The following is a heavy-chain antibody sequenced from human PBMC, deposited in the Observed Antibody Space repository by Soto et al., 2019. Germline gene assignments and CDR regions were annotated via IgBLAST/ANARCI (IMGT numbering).Heavy chain of an antibody. Sequence: GGSLRLSCAASGFTFSSYSMNRVRQAPGKGLEWVSSISSSSSYIYYADSVKGRFTISRDNAKNSLYLQMNSLRAEDTAVYYCASFGDSSSHARYRDYWGQGTLVTVSS. CDR2: ISSSSSYI. J-gene: IGHJ4*02. CDR3: ASFGDSSSHARYRDY. D-gene: IGHD6-6*01. V-gene: IGHV3-21*01. CDR1: GFTFSSYS.